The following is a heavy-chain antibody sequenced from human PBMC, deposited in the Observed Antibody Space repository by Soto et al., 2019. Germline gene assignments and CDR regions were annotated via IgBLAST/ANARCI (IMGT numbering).Heavy chain of an antibody. J-gene: IGHJ4*02. CDR2: INPSGGST. Sequence: ASVKVSCKASGYTFTSYYMHWVRQAPGQGLEWMGIINPSGGSTSYAQKLQGRVTMTRDTSTSTVYKELSSLRSEETAVYNCARVPRMTTEKMFDYWGQGTLVTVSS. V-gene: IGHV1-46*01. CDR1: GYTFTSYY. D-gene: IGHD4-17*01. CDR3: ARVPRMTTEKMFDY.